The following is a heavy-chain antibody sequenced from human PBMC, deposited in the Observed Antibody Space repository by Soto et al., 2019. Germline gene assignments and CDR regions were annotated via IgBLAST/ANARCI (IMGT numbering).Heavy chain of an antibody. Sequence: SETLSLTCAVYGGSFSGYYWSWIRQPPGKGLEWIGEINHSGSTNYNPSLKSRVTISVDTSKNQFSLKLSSVTAADTAVYYCAREKASSSLKYYYYGMDVWGQGTTVTVSS. J-gene: IGHJ6*02. CDR3: AREKASSSLKYYYYGMDV. V-gene: IGHV4-34*01. CDR2: INHSGST. CDR1: GGSFSGYY. D-gene: IGHD6-6*01.